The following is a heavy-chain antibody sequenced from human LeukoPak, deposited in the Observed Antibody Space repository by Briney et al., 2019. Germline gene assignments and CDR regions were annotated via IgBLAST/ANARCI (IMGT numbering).Heavy chain of an antibody. J-gene: IGHJ4*02. CDR2: ISGYNDNR. V-gene: IGHV1-18*01. CDR3: ARIITRSSSSLHPDN. CDR1: GGTFSSYA. D-gene: IGHD6-6*01. Sequence: ASVKVSCKASGGTFSSYAISWVRQAPGQGLEWMGWISGYNDNRDYAQKLQGRVSMTTVTSTSIAYMELRSLRSDDTAMYYCARIITRSSSSLHPDNWGQGTLVTVSS.